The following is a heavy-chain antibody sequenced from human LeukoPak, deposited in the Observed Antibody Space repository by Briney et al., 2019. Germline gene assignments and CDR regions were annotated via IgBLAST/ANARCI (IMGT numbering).Heavy chain of an antibody. CDR1: GYTFTGYY. CDR3: ARSTVTTLGHDY. V-gene: IGHV1-2*02. CDR2: INPNSGGT. D-gene: IGHD4-17*01. Sequence: ASVKVSCKASGYTFTGYYMHWVRQAPGQGLEWMGWINPNSGGTNYAQKFQGRVTMTRDTSISTAYMELSRLRSDDTAVYYRARSTVTTLGHDYWGQGTLVTVSS. J-gene: IGHJ4*02.